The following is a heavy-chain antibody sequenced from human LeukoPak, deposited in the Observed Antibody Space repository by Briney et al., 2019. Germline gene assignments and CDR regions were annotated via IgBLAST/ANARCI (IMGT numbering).Heavy chain of an antibody. CDR1: GGSISSSSYY. D-gene: IGHD3-10*01. J-gene: IGHJ4*02. Sequence: SETLSLTCTVSGGSISSSSYYWGWIRQPPGKGLEWIGSIYYSGSTYYNPSLKSRVTISVDTSKNQFSLKLSSVTAADTAVYYCARSIRGFRGVIITFDYWGQGTLVTVSS. CDR3: ARSIRGFRGVIITFDY. CDR2: IYYSGST. V-gene: IGHV4-39*01.